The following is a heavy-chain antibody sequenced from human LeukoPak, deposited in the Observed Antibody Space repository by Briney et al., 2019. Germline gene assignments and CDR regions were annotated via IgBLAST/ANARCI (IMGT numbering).Heavy chain of an antibody. J-gene: IGHJ3*02. CDR1: GFTFSSYS. CDR2: ISSSSSYI. Sequence: GGSLRLSCAASGFTFSSYSMNWVRQAPGKGLEWVSSISSSSSYIYYADSVKGRFTISRDNAKNSLYLQMNSLRAEDTAVYYCARDLVGATFYVAFDIWGQGTMVTVSS. D-gene: IGHD1-26*01. CDR3: ARDLVGATFYVAFDI. V-gene: IGHV3-21*04.